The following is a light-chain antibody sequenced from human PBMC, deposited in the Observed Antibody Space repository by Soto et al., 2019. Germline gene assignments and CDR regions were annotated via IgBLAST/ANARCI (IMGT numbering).Light chain of an antibody. CDR2: SND. CDR1: SSNIGSTS. J-gene: IGLJ3*02. CDR3: AAWDNSLSGWV. V-gene: IGLV1-44*01. Sequence: QSVLTQPTSASGTPGERVTISCSGSSSNIGSTSVYWYQQLPGTAPKLLIYSNDRRPSGVPDRLSGSKSGASASLAISGLQSGDEADYYCAAWDNSLSGWVFGGGTKVTVL.